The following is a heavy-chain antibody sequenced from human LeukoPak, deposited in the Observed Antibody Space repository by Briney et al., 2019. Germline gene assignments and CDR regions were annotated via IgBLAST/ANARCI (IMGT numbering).Heavy chain of an antibody. CDR2: VYNAGS. CDR1: GGSMSSGTYY. Sequence: SETLSLTCTVSGGSMSSGTYYWSWIRQPAGKGLEWIGRVYNAGSNFNSGSNYNPSLKGRVTMSLDTSNNQFSLRLSSVTAADTAVYYCARDRVDYYDSTGLLDYWGQGTLVTVSS. J-gene: IGHJ4*02. V-gene: IGHV4-61*02. D-gene: IGHD3-22*01. CDR3: ARDRVDYYDSTGLLDY.